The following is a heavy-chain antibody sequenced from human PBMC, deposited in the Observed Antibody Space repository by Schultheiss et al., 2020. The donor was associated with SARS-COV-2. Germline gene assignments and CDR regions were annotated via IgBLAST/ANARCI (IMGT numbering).Heavy chain of an antibody. J-gene: IGHJ4*02. CDR3: AKVEGQAVAAYFDY. V-gene: IGHV3-15*07. CDR2: IKSKTDGGTT. CDR1: GFTFSNAW. Sequence: GGSLRLSCAASGFTFSNAWMNWVRQAPGKGLEWVGRIKSKTDGGTTDYAAPVKGRFTISRDDSKNTLYLQMNSLRAEDTAVYYCAKVEGQAVAAYFDYWGQGTLVTVSS. D-gene: IGHD6-13*01.